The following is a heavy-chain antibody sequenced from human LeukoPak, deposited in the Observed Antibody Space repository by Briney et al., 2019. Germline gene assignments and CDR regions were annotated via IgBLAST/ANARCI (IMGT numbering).Heavy chain of an antibody. V-gene: IGHV3-21*01. J-gene: IGHJ6*02. D-gene: IGHD5/OR15-5a*01. CDR2: ISSSSSYI. CDR3: AFYDYDYYGMDV. Sequence: GGSLRLSCAASGFTFSSYSMNWVRQAPGKGLEWVSSISSSSSYIYYADSVKGRFTISRDNAKNSLYLQMNSLRAEDTAVYYCAFYDYDYYGMDVWGQGTTVTVSS. CDR1: GFTFSSYS.